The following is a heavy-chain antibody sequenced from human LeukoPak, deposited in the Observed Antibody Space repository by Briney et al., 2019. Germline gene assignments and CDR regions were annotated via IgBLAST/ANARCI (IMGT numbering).Heavy chain of an antibody. CDR3: ARQGYSSGWSNYFDY. J-gene: IGHJ4*02. CDR1: GGSISSSSYY. D-gene: IGHD6-19*01. CDR2: IYYSGTT. Sequence: PSETLSLTCTVSGGSISSSSYYWGWIRQPPEKGLEWIGSIYYSGTTYYNPSLKSRVTLSVDTSKNQFSLRLSSVTAADTAVYYCARQGYSSGWSNYFDYWGQGTLVTVSS. V-gene: IGHV4-39*01.